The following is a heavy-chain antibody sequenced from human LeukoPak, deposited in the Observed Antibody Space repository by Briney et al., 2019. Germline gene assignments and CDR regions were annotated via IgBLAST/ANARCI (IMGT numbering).Heavy chain of an antibody. J-gene: IGHJ4*02. V-gene: IGHV4-39*01. CDR1: GGFIGSSSYY. D-gene: IGHD3-10*01. Sequence: SETLSLTCTVSGGFIGSSSYYWGWIRQPPGKGLEWIGSIYYSGSTYYNPSLKSRVTISVDTSKNQFSLKLSSVTAADTAVYYCARRRMVRGVMGIYYFDYWGQGTLVTVSS. CDR2: IYYSGST. CDR3: ARRRMVRGVMGIYYFDY.